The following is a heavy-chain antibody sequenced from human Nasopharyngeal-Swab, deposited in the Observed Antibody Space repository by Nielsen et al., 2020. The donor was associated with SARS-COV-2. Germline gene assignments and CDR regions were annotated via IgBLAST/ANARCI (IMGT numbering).Heavy chain of an antibody. J-gene: IGHJ3*02. CDR1: GFTSSSYE. CDR3: AREVPYSGHDDAFDI. CDR2: ISASGTTI. D-gene: IGHD5-12*01. Sequence: GSLKISCAASGFTSSSYEMNWVRQAPGKGLEWVSYISASGTTIYYADSVRGRFTISRDNAKNSLFLQMHSLRAEDTAFYYCAREVPYSGHDDAFDIWGQGTMVTVSA. V-gene: IGHV3-48*03.